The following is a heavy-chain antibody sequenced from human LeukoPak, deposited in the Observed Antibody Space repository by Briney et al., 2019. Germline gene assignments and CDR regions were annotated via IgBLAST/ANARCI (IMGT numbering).Heavy chain of an antibody. Sequence: GGSLRLSCAASGFTFNNYGMHWVRQAPGKGLVWVSRINYDGSSTNYADSVEGRFTISRDNAKNTLYLQMNGLRAEDTAVYYCARVEPKADRRLDSWGQGTLVTVSS. CDR2: INYDGSST. CDR1: GFTFNNYG. V-gene: IGHV3-74*01. D-gene: IGHD6-6*01. J-gene: IGHJ4*02. CDR3: ARVEPKADRRLDS.